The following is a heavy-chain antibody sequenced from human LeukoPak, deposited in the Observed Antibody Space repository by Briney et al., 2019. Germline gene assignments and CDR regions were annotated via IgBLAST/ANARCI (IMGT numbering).Heavy chain of an antibody. CDR2: INPNSGGT. Sequence: ASEKVSCTASGYTFTRYDINWVRQSTGQGLEWMGWINPNSGGTNYAQKFQGRVTMTRDTSISTAYMELSRLRSDDTAVYYCARDSFFEWLSEGPYYFDYWGQGTLVIVS. CDR1: GYTFTRYD. D-gene: IGHD3-3*01. V-gene: IGHV1-2*02. CDR3: ARDSFFEWLSEGPYYFDY. J-gene: IGHJ4*02.